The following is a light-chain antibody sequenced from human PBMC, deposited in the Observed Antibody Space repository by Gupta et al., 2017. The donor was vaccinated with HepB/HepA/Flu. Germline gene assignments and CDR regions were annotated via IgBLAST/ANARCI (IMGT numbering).Light chain of an antibody. Sequence: DIQMTKSPSSLSASVGDRVTITCRASQGIRNDLGWYQQKADKAPKRLICAASSLRSGVPSTFSGSGSGTVFTLTISSLQFEDFATYYCLQYNSYPWPFGQGTRVEIK. J-gene: IGKJ1*01. CDR1: QGIRND. CDR2: AAS. V-gene: IGKV1-17*01. CDR3: LQYNSYPWP.